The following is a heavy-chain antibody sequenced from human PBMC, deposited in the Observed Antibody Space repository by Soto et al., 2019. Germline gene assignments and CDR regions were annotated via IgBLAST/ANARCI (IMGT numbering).Heavy chain of an antibody. V-gene: IGHV3-74*01. CDR3: ATVATGSWDWFDP. J-gene: IGHJ5*02. CDR2: INSDGTST. Sequence: EVQLVESGGGLVQPGGSLRLSCAASGFTFTNYWMHWVRQVPGKGLVWVSRINSDGTSTTYADSVRGRFTISRDNAKNTLYLQMNSLRAEDTAVYYCATVATGSWDWFDPWGQGTLVTVSS. CDR1: GFTFTNYW. D-gene: IGHD1-26*01.